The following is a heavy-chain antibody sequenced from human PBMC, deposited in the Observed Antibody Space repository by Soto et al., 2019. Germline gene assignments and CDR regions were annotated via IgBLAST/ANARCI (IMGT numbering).Heavy chain of an antibody. CDR3: ARGGDIYGDYRTRSAWFDP. CDR2: INPNSGGT. V-gene: IGHV1-2*04. J-gene: IGHJ5*02. D-gene: IGHD4-17*01. CDR1: GYTFTGYY. Sequence: ASVKVSCKASGYTFTGYYMHWVRQAPGQGLEWMGWINPNSGGTNYAQKFQGWVTMTRDTSISTAYMELSRLRSDDTAVYYCARGGDIYGDYRTRSAWFDPWGQGTLVTVSS.